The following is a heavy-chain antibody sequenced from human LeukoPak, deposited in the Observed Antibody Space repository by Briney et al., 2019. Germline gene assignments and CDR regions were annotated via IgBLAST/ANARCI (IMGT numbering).Heavy chain of an antibody. CDR3: ARTYDRSTYGVHYFDP. V-gene: IGHV3-7*01. CDR1: GFTFSRYW. D-gene: IGHD3-22*01. J-gene: IGHJ5*02. Sequence: GGSLRLSCAASGFTFSRYWMSWVRQAPGKELEWVSSINKDGSEKFHADSATGRFTISRDNAKNSLFLQMNTLGAEDAAVYYCARTYDRSTYGVHYFDPWGQGTLVTVSS. CDR2: INKDGSEK.